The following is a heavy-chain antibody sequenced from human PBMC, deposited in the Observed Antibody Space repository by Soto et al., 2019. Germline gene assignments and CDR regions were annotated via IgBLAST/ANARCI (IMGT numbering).Heavy chain of an antibody. CDR1: GYTFTSYY. CDR2: INPSGGST. V-gene: IGHV1-46*01. Sequence: QVQLVQSGAEVKKPGPSVKVSCKASGYTFTSYYMHWVRQAPGQGLEWMGIINPSGGSTSYAQKFQGRVTMTRDTSTSKVYMELSSLRSEDTAVYYCARNGYGGNEDFDYWGQGTLVTVAS. D-gene: IGHD2-15*01. CDR3: ARNGYGGNEDFDY. J-gene: IGHJ4*02.